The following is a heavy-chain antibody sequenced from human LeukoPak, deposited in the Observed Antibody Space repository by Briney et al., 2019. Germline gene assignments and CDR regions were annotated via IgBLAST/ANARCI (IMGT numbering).Heavy chain of an antibody. CDR3: ARYIVSYPHDAFDI. CDR1: GGSFSGYY. J-gene: IGHJ3*02. CDR2: INHSGST. D-gene: IGHD1-26*01. Sequence: ASETLSLTCAVYGGSFSGYYWSWIRQPPGKGLEWIGEINHSGSTNYNPSLKSRVTISVDTSKNQFSLKLSSVTAADTAVYYCARYIVSYPHDAFDIWGQGTMVTVSS. V-gene: IGHV4-34*01.